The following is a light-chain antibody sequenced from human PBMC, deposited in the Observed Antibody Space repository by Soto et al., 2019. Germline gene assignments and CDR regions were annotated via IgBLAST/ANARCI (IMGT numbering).Light chain of an antibody. CDR1: QGISSY. CDR3: QQLNSYPRT. V-gene: IGKV1-9*01. Sequence: DIQLTQSPSFLSASVGDRVTITCRASQGISSYLAWYQQKPGKAPNLLIYAASTLQSGVPSRFSGSGSGTEFTLTISSLQPEDFATYYCQQLNSYPRTFGKGTKVEIK. CDR2: AAS. J-gene: IGKJ1*01.